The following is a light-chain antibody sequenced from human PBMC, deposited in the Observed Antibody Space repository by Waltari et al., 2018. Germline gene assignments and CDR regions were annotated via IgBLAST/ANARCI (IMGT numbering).Light chain of an antibody. Sequence: EILMTQSTATLSVSPGERATLSCRASQSVSSNLAGYQQKPGQAPRTLIYGASTRATGIPARFSGSGSGTEFTLTISSLQSEDFAVYYCQQYHNWPPLTFGGGTKVEMK. CDR2: GAS. J-gene: IGKJ4*01. V-gene: IGKV3-15*01. CDR1: QSVSSN. CDR3: QQYHNWPPLT.